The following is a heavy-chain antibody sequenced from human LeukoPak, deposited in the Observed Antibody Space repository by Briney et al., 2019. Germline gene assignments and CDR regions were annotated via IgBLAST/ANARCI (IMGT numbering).Heavy chain of an antibody. CDR1: GGSVTSTNW. CDR3: AREGGFYRPLDY. CDR2: VHLDGRT. V-gene: IGHV4-4*02. D-gene: IGHD6-25*01. J-gene: IGHJ4*02. Sequence: SETLSLTCNVSGGSVTSTNWWTWFRQPPGKGLEWIGEVHLDGRTNYNPSLKSRLVMSADLPENHISLKLTSVTAADTAVYYCAREGGFYRPLDYSGQGTLVTVSS.